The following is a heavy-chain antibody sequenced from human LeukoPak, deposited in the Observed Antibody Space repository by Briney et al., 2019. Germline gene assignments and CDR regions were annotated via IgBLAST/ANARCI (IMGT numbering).Heavy chain of an antibody. CDR2: INPNSGGT. J-gene: IGHJ3*02. Sequence: ASVKVSCKTSGYTFTAFFIHWVRQAPGQGLEWMGWINPNSGGTNYAQKFQGRVTMTRDTSITTAYMELSRLTSDDTAVYYCARANDILTGYDAFDIWGQGTVVTVSS. D-gene: IGHD3-9*01. CDR1: GYTFTAFF. CDR3: ARANDILTGYDAFDI. V-gene: IGHV1-2*02.